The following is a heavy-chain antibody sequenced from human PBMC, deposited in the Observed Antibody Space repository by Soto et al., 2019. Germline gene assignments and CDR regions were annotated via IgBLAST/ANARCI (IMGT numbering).Heavy chain of an antibody. CDR3: ARPPRPPRVTRWYIKPPPDAFDI. J-gene: IGHJ3*02. CDR1: GYSFTSYW. Sequence: GESLKISCKGSGYSFTSYWIGWVRQMPGKGLEWMGIIYPGDSDTRYSPSFQGQVTISADKSISTAYLQWSSLKASDTAMYYCARPPRPPRVTRWYIKPPPDAFDIWVQGTMVTVSS. CDR2: IYPGDSDT. D-gene: IGHD2-2*02. V-gene: IGHV5-51*01.